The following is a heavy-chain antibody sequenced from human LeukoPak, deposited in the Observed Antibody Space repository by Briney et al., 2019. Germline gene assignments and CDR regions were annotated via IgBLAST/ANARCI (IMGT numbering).Heavy chain of an antibody. D-gene: IGHD2-15*01. CDR3: ARAAYCSGGSRYLGYSYYYGKDF. J-gene: IGHJ6*02. CDR2: IYYSGST. CDR1: GGSIPSYD. Sequence: SQTLRPPCTVSGGSIPSYDWSWVRQPPGKGLEWIGYIYYSGSTNYNPSLKSRVTISVDTSKNQFSLKMSSVTEADSAAYYCARAAYCSGGSRYLGYSYYYGKDFGCQGTTVTVSS. V-gene: IGHV4-59*01.